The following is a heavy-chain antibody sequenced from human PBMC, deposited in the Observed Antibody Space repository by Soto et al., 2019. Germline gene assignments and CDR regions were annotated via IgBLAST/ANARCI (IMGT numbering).Heavy chain of an antibody. V-gene: IGHV4-59*01. CDR1: GGSISSYY. Sequence: QVQLQESGPGLVKPSETLSLTCTVSGGSISSYYWSWIRQPPGKGLEWIGYIYYSGSTNYNPSLKSRVTISVDTSKNQFSLKLSSVTAADTAVYYCARDLTRWHEFDYWGQGTLVTVSS. CDR2: IYYSGST. CDR3: ARDLTRWHEFDY. D-gene: IGHD6-13*01. J-gene: IGHJ4*02.